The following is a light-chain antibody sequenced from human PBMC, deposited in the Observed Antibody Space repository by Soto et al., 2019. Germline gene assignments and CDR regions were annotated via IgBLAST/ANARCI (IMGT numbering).Light chain of an antibody. V-gene: IGKV3-15*01. J-gene: IGKJ1*01. CDR1: QSVDST. CDR2: CAS. CDR3: QQYSTCLWT. Sequence: EIVMTQSPATLSVSPGERATLSCRASQSVDSTLAWYQQKPGQGPRLLIYCASSRAPGIPARFSGSGSGTEFTLAISSLQSEDFAVYYCQQYSTCLWTFGQGTKVDIK.